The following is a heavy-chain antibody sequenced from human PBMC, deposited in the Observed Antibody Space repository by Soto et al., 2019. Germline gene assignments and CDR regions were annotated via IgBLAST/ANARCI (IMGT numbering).Heavy chain of an antibody. D-gene: IGHD5-12*01. Sequence: QVQLVQSGAEVKKPGASVKVSCKASGYTFTSYYMHWVRQAPGQGLEWMGIINPSGGSTSYAQKFQCRVTMTSDTSTSTDYMELSSLRSEDTAVYYCASDLGNSGYDSGWFDPWGQGTLVTVSS. V-gene: IGHV1-46*01. J-gene: IGHJ5*02. CDR2: INPSGGST. CDR3: ASDLGNSGYDSGWFDP. CDR1: GYTFTSYY.